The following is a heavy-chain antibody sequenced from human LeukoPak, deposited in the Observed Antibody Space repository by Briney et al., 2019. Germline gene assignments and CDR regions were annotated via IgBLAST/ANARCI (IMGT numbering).Heavy chain of an antibody. D-gene: IGHD1-1*01. CDR1: GGSNSGRSYY. CDR3: AREKLEPLKIGAYYFDY. V-gene: IGHV4-61*02. J-gene: IGHJ4*02. CDR2: IYTSGST. Sequence: SETLSLTCTVSGGSNSGRSYYWSWIRQPAGKGLEWIGRIYTSGSTNYNPSLKSRVTMSVDTSKNQFSLKLSSVTAADTAVYYCAREKLEPLKIGAYYFDYWGQGTLVTVSS.